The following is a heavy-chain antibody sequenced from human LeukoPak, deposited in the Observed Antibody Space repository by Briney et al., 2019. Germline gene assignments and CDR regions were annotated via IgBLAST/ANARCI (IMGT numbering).Heavy chain of an antibody. CDR1: GFTFSTYA. D-gene: IGHD6-19*01. CDR3: AKQGATAVAAGGDFDY. Sequence: GGSLRLSCAASGFTFSTYAMSWVRQAPGKGLEWVSAISGGGGTTHYADSVKGRFTISRDNSKNTLYLQMNSLRAEDTAVYYCAKQGATAVAAGGDFDYWGQGTLVTVSS. CDR2: ISGGGGTT. J-gene: IGHJ4*02. V-gene: IGHV3-23*01.